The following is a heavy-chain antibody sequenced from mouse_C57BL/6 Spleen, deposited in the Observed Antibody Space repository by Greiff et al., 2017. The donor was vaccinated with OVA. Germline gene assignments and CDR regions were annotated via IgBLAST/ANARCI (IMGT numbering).Heavy chain of an antibody. J-gene: IGHJ4*01. V-gene: IGHV3-6*01. Sequence: EVQLQESGPGLVKPSQSLSLTCSVTGYSITSGYYWNWIRQFPGNKLEWMGYISYDGSNNYNPSLKNRISITRYTSKNQFFLKLNSVTTEDTATYYCARDGIAMDYWGQGTSVTVSS. CDR3: ARDGIAMDY. CDR2: ISYDGSN. D-gene: IGHD1-1*01. CDR1: GYSITSGYY.